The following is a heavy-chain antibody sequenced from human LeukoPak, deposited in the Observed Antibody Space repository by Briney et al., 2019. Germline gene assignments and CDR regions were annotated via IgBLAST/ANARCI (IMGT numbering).Heavy chain of an antibody. CDR2: ISAYNGNT. Sequence: ASVTVSCKASGYTFTSYGISWVRRAPGQGLEWMGWISAYNGNTNYAQKLQGRVTITTDTSTSTAYMELRSLRSDDTAVYYCARAGYSYGTYYFDYWGQGTLVTVSS. CDR1: GYTFTSYG. V-gene: IGHV1-18*01. D-gene: IGHD5-18*01. CDR3: ARAGYSYGTYYFDY. J-gene: IGHJ4*02.